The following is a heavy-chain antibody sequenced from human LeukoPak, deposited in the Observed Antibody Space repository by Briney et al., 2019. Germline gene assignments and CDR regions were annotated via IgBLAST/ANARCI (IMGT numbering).Heavy chain of an antibody. CDR2: INQDGSEK. CDR1: GFTFSSYW. D-gene: IGHD2-15*01. Sequence: GGSPRLSCAASGFTFSSYWMSWVRQAPGKGLEWVANINQDGSEKYYVDSVKGRFTISRDNAKNSLYLQMNSLRAEDTAVYYCAREGCSGGSCYHNWFDPWGQGTLVTVSS. V-gene: IGHV3-7*01. CDR3: AREGCSGGSCYHNWFDP. J-gene: IGHJ5*02.